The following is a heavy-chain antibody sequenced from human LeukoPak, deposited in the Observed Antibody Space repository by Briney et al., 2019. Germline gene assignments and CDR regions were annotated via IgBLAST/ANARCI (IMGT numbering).Heavy chain of an antibody. CDR2: VCGSGTDT. Sequence: GGSLRLSCAASGFTFSTYAMTWVRQAPGKGLEWVSTVCGSGTDTYYADSVKGRFTISRANSKNTLYLQMNSLRAEDTAIYYCAKTSRANSGYDSPFHYWGQGTLVTVSS. D-gene: IGHD5-12*01. V-gene: IGHV3-23*01. CDR3: AKTSRANSGYDSPFHY. J-gene: IGHJ4*02. CDR1: GFTFSTYA.